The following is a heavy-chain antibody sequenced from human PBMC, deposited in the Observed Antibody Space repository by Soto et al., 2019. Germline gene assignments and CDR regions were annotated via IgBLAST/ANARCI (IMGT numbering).Heavy chain of an antibody. CDR1: GFYVSMNY. CDR3: AGRRGY. J-gene: IGHJ4*02. V-gene: IGHV3-66*04. Sequence: GSLRLHYATSGFYVSMNYMSWVRQAPGKGLEWVSVIYSGGSTYYADSVKGRFTISRDNSKNTLYLQMNSLRAEDTAVYYCAGRRGYWGQGTLVTVSS. CDR2: IYSGGST.